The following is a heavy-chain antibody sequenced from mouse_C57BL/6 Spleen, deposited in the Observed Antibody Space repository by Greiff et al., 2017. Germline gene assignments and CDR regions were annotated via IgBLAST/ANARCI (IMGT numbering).Heavy chain of an antibody. V-gene: IGHV1-66*01. CDR3: ARSTPFDY. CDR2: IYPGSGNT. CDR1: GYSFTSYY. Sequence: QVHVKQSGPELVKPGASVKISCKASGYSFTSYYIHWVKQRPGQGLEWIGWIYPGSGNTKYNEKFKGKATLTADTSSSTAYMQLSSLTSEDSAVYYCARSTPFDYWGQGTTLTVSS. J-gene: IGHJ2*01.